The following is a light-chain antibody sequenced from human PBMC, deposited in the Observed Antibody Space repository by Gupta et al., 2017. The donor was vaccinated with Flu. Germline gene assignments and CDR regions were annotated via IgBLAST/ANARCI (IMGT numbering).Light chain of an antibody. J-gene: IGKJ5*01. CDR3: MQALQTPIT. CDR2: LGS. V-gene: IGKV2-28*01. Sequence: ISCRSSQSLLHSNGYNYLDWFLQKPGHSPQLLIYLGSNRASGVPDRFSGSGSGTDFTLKISRVEAEDVGVYYCMQALQTPITFGHGTRLELK. CDR1: QSLLHSNGYNY.